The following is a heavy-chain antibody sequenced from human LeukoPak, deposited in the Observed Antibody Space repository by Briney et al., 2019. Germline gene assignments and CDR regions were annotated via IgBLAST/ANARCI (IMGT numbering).Heavy chain of an antibody. J-gene: IGHJ4*02. CDR2: ITGSGGST. CDR1: GFTFSNAW. V-gene: IGHV3-23*01. Sequence: GGSLRLSCAASGFTFSNAWMSWVRQAPGKGLEWVSGITGSGGSTYYADSVKGRFTISRDNSKNTLYLQMNSLRAEDTAVYYCAKGFSSHYYGSGSYLSYWGQGTLVTVSS. CDR3: AKGFSSHYYGSGSYLSY. D-gene: IGHD3-10*01.